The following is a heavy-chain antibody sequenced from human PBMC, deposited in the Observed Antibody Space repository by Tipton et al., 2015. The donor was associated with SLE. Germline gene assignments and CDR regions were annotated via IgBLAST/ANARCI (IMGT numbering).Heavy chain of an antibody. D-gene: IGHD1-1*01. CDR1: GASIRSYY. V-gene: IGHV4-59*01. Sequence: TLSLTCTVSGASIRSYYWSWIRQPPGKGLEWIGKIYNSGSTNYNPSLKSRVTMSLDTSKNQFSLKLSSVTAADTAVYYCARDSLSGDNWFDPWGQGTLVTVPS. CDR3: ARDSLSGDNWFDP. CDR2: IYNSGST. J-gene: IGHJ5*02.